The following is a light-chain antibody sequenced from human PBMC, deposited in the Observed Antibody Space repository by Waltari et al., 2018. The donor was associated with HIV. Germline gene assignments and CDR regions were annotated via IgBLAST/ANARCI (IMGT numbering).Light chain of an antibody. Sequence: QSALTQPASVSGSPGQSITISCTGTSSDVGSYNLVSWYQQYPGKVPKLMIYEVSKRPSGVANRFSCSKSGNTASLTISGLQAEDEADYYCCSYAGSSTPFVFGTATKVTVL. J-gene: IGLJ1*01. CDR2: EVS. CDR1: SSDVGSYNL. CDR3: CSYAGSSTPFV. V-gene: IGLV2-23*02.